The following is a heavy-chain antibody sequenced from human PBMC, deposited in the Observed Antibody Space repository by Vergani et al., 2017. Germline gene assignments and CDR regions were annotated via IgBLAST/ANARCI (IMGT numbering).Heavy chain of an antibody. CDR2: LTGGGGST. V-gene: IGHV3-23*01. CDR1: GFTFSTYA. J-gene: IGHJ4*02. D-gene: IGHD1-26*01. CDR3: VKDGGTYENFFDS. Sequence: EVQLLESGGSLKQPGGSVRLSCAASGFTFSTYAMHWVRQAPGKGLEWVSALTGGGGSTYYADSFKGRFIISRDNSRDTLYLQMNSLRPEDTATYYCVKDGGTYENFFDSWVEGALVTVSS.